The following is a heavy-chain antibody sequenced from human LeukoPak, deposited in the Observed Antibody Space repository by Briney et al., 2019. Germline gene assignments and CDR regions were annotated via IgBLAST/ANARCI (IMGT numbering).Heavy chain of an antibody. CDR1: GFTFSSYS. J-gene: IGHJ6*03. CDR3: ARASLRPFMDV. CDR2: ISSSSSTI. V-gene: IGHV3-48*01. Sequence: GGSLRLSCAASGFTFSSYSMNWVRQAPGKGLEWVSYISSSSSTIYYADSVKGRFTISRDNAKNSLYLQMNSLRAEDTAVYYCARASLRPFMDVWGKGTTVTVSS. D-gene: IGHD3-16*01.